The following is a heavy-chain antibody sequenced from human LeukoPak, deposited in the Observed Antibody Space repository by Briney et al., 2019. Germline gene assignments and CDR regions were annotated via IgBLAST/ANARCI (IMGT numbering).Heavy chain of an antibody. CDR1: GFSFSNYG. J-gene: IGHJ4*01. CDR2: IWFDTTNK. CDR3: AKDKRYYDYVWGGYRYTRPPHYSFDY. D-gene: IGHD3-16*02. Sequence: GGSLRLSCAASGFSFSNYGMHWVRQAPGKGLEWVAVIWFDTTNKYYTDSVKGRFTISRDNSKNTLYLHMNSLRVEDTAVYYCAKDKRYYDYVWGGYRYTRPPHYSFDYWGHGNLVTVSS. V-gene: IGHV3-33*06.